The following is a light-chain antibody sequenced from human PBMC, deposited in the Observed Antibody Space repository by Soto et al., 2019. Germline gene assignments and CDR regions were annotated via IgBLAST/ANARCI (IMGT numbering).Light chain of an antibody. CDR1: QSVSSY. Sequence: EFVLTQSPATLSLSPGERATLSCRASQSVSSYLAWYQQKPGQAPRLLIYDVSNRATGIPARFSGSGSGTDFTLTISSLEPEDFAVYYCQQRGTFGGGTKAEIK. CDR3: QQRGT. CDR2: DVS. J-gene: IGKJ4*01. V-gene: IGKV3-11*01.